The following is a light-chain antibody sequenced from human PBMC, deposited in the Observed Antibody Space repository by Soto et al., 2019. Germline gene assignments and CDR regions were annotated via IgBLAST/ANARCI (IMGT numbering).Light chain of an antibody. CDR1: QSISTF. CDR2: TAS. Sequence: DIHMTQSPSSLSASVGDRVTITCRASQSISTFLNWYQQKPGKVPKLLIDTASSLQSGVPSRFSGSGSGSDFTLTISTLQPEDFATYYCQQTHSSPLTFGGGTKVEI. J-gene: IGKJ4*01. V-gene: IGKV1-39*01. CDR3: QQTHSSPLT.